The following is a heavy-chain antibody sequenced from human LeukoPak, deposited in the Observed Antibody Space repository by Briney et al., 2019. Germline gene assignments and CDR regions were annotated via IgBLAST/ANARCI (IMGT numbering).Heavy chain of an antibody. V-gene: IGHV3-30-3*01. D-gene: IGHD6-19*01. J-gene: IGHJ4*02. CDR2: ISYDGSNK. CDR1: GFTFSSYA. CDR3: ARVKIAVAGPYYFDY. Sequence: GSLRLSCAASGFTFSSYAMHWVRQAPGKGLEWVAVISYDGSNKYYADSVKGRFTISRDNSKNTLYLQMNSLRAEDTAVYYCARVKIAVAGPYYFDYWGQGTLVTVSS.